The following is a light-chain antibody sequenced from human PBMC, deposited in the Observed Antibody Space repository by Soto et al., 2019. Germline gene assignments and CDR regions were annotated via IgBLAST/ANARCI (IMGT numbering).Light chain of an antibody. V-gene: IGLV2-14*01. CDR2: DVD. CDR3: SSYSSSSTFS. Sequence: QSALTQPASVSGSPGQSVTISCTGTSSDIGGYNYVSWYQQHPGKAPKLMIYDVDSRPSGISNRFSGSKSGNTASLTISGLQAEDEADYYCSSYSSSSTFSFGTGTKVTVL. J-gene: IGLJ1*01. CDR1: SSDIGGYNY.